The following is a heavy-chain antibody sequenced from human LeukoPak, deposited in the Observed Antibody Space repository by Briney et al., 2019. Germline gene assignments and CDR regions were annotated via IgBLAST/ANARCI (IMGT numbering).Heavy chain of an antibody. J-gene: IGHJ4*02. CDR2: ISVSGNT. CDR3: AKAPVTTCSGAYCYPFDY. CDR1: GFTLSSYA. D-gene: IGHD2-15*01. Sequence: GGPLRLSCAASGFTLSSYAMSWVRQGPGKGLEWVSAISVSGNTYHANSVKGRFTISRDSSKNTLYLQMNSLRAGDAAVYYCAKAPVTTCSGAYCYPFDYWSQGTLVTVS. V-gene: IGHV3-23*01.